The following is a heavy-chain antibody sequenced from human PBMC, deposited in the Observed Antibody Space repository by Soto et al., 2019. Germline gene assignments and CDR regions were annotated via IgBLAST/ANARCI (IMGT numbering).Heavy chain of an antibody. CDR2: INAGNGNT. Sequence: ASVKVSCKASGCTFTSYAMHWVRQAPGQRLEWMGWINAGNGNTKYSQKFQGRVTITRDTSASTAYMELSSLRSEDTAVYYCARVDDFWSGYYIYWGQGTLVTVSS. J-gene: IGHJ4*02. D-gene: IGHD3-3*01. V-gene: IGHV1-3*01. CDR3: ARVDDFWSGYYIY. CDR1: GCTFTSYA.